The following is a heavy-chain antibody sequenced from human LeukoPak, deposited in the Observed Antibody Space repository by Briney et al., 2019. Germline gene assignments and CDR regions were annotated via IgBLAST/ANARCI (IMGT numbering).Heavy chain of an antibody. CDR3: ASYPRGVIVSADDAFDI. CDR1: GGSISSYY. V-gene: IGHV4-4*07. Sequence: SETLSLTCTVSGGSISSYYWSWIRQPAGKGLEWIGRIYTSGSTNYNPSLRSRVTMSVDTSKNQFSLKLSSVTAADTAVYYCASYPRGVIVSADDAFDIWGQGTMVTVSS. J-gene: IGHJ3*02. CDR2: IYTSGST. D-gene: IGHD3-16*02.